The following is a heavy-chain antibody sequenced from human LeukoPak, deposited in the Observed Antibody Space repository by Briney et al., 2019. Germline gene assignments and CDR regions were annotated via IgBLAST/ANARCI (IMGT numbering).Heavy chain of an antibody. CDR3: AKAVLLWFGELDY. CDR2: ISGSGGST. V-gene: IGHV3-23*01. CDR1: GFTFSSYA. J-gene: IGHJ4*02. Sequence: GGSLRLSCAASGFTFSSYAMSWVRQAPGRGLEWVSAISGSGGSTYYADSVKGRFTISRDNSKNTLYLQMNSLRAEDTAVYYCAKAVLLWFGELDYWGQGTLVTVSS. D-gene: IGHD3-10*01.